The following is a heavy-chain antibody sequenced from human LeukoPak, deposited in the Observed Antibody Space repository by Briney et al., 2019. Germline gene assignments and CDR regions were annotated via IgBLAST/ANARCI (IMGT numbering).Heavy chain of an antibody. J-gene: IGHJ6*03. D-gene: IGHD5-18*01. V-gene: IGHV3-30*02. CDR1: GFTFSSYG. CDR2: IRYDGSNK. Sequence: GGSLRLSCAASGFTFSSYGMHWVRQAPGKGLEWVAFIRYDGSNKYCADSVKGRFTISRDNSKNTLYLQMNSLRAEDTAVYYCAKDTPYSYGPRKPAYYMDVWGKGTTVTVSS. CDR3: AKDTPYSYGPRKPAYYMDV.